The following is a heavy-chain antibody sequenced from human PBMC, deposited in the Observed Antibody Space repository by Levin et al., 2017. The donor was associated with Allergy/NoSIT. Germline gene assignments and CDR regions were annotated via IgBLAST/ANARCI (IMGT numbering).Heavy chain of an antibody. V-gene: IGHV3-7*01. CDR1: GFTFSSYW. CDR3: ARLSELWFDY. CDR2: IKQDGSEK. D-gene: IGHD5-18*01. Sequence: LSLTCAASGFTFSSYWMSWVRPAPGKGLEWVANIKQDGSEKYYVDSVKGRFTISRDNAKNSLYLQMNSLRTEDTAVYYCARLSELWFDYWGQGTLVTVSS. J-gene: IGHJ4*02.